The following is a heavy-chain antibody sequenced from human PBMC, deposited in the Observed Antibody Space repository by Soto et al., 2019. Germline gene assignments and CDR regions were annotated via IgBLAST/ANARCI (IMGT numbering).Heavy chain of an antibody. D-gene: IGHD3-22*01. CDR3: ARIHQIWMGYYYDSSGYKLLDY. V-gene: IGHV2-26*01. Sequence: GSGPTLVNPTETLTLTCTVSGFSLSNARMGVSWIRQPPGKALEWLAHIFSNDEKSYSTSLKSRLTISKDTSKSQVVLTMTNMDPVDTATYYCARIHQIWMGYYYDSSGYKLLDYWGQGTLVTVSS. CDR2: IFSNDEK. CDR1: GFSLSNARMG. J-gene: IGHJ4*02.